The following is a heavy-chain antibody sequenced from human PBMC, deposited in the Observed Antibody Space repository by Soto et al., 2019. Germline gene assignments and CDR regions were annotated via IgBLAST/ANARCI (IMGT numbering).Heavy chain of an antibody. CDR1: GGSISSSSYY. V-gene: IGHV4-39*01. D-gene: IGHD1-1*01. J-gene: IGHJ3*02. Sequence: RSLTCTVSGGSISSSSYYWGWIRQPPGKGLEWFGSIYYSGSTYYNPSLKSRVTISVDTSKNQFSLKLRSVTAADPDVYYCARCSVEMATTSRHDAFNNCCQGTMGT. CDR2: IYYSGST. CDR3: ARCSVEMATTSRHDAFNN.